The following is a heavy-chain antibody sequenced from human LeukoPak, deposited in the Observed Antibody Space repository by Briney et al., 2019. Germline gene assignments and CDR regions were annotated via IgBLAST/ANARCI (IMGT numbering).Heavy chain of an antibody. D-gene: IGHD3-10*01. V-gene: IGHV4-59*08. CDR2: VSSIGSP. CDR3: ARHGGHPWFGELRYYYYGMDV. CDR1: GGSISSHY. J-gene: IGHJ6*02. Sequence: SETLSLTCTVSGGSISSHYWSWIRRPPGKGLEWIGYVSSIGSPNYSPSLKSRVTISIDSSKNQFSLKLTSVTAADTAVYYCARHGGHPWFGELRYYYYGMDVWGQGTTVTVSS.